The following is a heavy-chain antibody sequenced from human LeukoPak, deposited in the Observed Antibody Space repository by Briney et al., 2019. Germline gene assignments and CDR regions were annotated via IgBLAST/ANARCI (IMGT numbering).Heavy chain of an antibody. CDR2: ISSSGNTI. V-gene: IGHV3-11*01. D-gene: IGHD6-13*01. CDR3: ARRIAAAAAPYYFDY. J-gene: IGHJ4*02. Sequence: GGSLRLSCAASGFTFSDYYMSWIRQAPGKGLEWVSYISSSGNTIYYSDSVKGRFTISRDNARISLYLQMNSLRAEDTAVYYCARRIAAAAAPYYFDYWGQGTLVTVSS. CDR1: GFTFSDYY.